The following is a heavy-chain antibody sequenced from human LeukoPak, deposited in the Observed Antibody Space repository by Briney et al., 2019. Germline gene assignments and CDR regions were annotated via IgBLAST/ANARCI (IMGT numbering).Heavy chain of an antibody. CDR1: GFTFSSYS. CDR3: AELGITMIGGV. D-gene: IGHD3-10*02. Sequence: GGSLRLSCAASGFTFSSYSMNWVRQAPGKGMEWVSSISSSSSYIYYADSVKGRFTISRDNAKNSLYLQMNSLGAEDTAVYYCAELGITMIGGVWGKGTTVNISS. J-gene: IGHJ6*04. V-gene: IGHV3-21*01. CDR2: ISSSSSYI.